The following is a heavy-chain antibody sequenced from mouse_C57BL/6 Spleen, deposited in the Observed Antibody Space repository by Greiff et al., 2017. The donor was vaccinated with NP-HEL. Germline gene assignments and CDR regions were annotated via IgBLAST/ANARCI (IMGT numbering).Heavy chain of an antibody. CDR2: INPYNGGT. V-gene: IGHV1-19*01. D-gene: IGHD1-1*01. Sequence: VQLQQSGPVLVKPGASVKMSCKASGYTFTDYYMNWVKQSHGKSLEWIGVINPYNGGTSYNQKFKGKATLTVDKSSSTAYMELNSLTSEDSAVYYCAREEVYYGSSYSYWGQGTTLTVSS. J-gene: IGHJ2*01. CDR1: GYTFTDYY. CDR3: AREEVYYGSSYSY.